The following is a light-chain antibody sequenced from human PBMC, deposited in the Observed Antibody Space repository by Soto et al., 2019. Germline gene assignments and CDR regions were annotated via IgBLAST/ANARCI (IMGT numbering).Light chain of an antibody. CDR3: QQYDNLPRT. CDR1: QDINNY. J-gene: IGKJ1*01. V-gene: IGKV1-33*01. Sequence: DIQMTQSPSSLSASVGDRVTITCQASQDINNYLNWFQQKPGKAPKLLIYDASNLETGVPPRFSGSGSGTDFTFTISSLQPEDIATYYCQQYDNLPRTFGQGTKVEIK. CDR2: DAS.